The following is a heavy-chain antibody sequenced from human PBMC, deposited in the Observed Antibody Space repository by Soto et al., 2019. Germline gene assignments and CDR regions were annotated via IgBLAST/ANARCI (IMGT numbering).Heavy chain of an antibody. CDR1: GGSISSYY. J-gene: IGHJ4*02. CDR2: IYYSGST. Sequence: SETMSLTCTVSGGSISSYYWSWIRQHPGKGLEWIGYIYYSGSTNYNPSLKSRVTISVDTSKNQFSLKLSSVTAADTAVYYCARESYYDSSGYYPSFDYWGQGTLVTVSS. CDR3: ARESYYDSSGYYPSFDY. V-gene: IGHV4-59*01. D-gene: IGHD3-22*01.